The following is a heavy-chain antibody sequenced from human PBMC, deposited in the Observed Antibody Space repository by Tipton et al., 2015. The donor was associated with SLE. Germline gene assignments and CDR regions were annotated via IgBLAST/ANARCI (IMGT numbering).Heavy chain of an antibody. CDR2: INHSGST. D-gene: IGHD6-13*01. CDR3: ARVGGEAAAGKTFDY. CDR1: GGSFSGYY. Sequence: TQSLTCAVYGGSFSGYYWSWIRQPPGKGLEWIGEINHSGSTNYNPSLKSRVTISVDTSKNHFSLKLSSVTAADTAVYYCARVGGEAAAGKTFDYWGQGTLVTVSS. V-gene: IGHV4-34*01. J-gene: IGHJ4*02.